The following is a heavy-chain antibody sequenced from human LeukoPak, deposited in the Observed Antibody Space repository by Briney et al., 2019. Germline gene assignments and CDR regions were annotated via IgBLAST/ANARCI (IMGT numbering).Heavy chain of an antibody. CDR3: ARDRSMIVVASPAFDI. CDR2: INAGNGNT. V-gene: IGHV1-3*01. Sequence: ASVKVSCKASGYTFTSYAMHWVRQAPGQRLEWMGWINAGNGNTKYSQKFQGRVTITRDTSASTAYMELSSLRSEDTAVYYCARDRSMIVVASPAFDIWGQGTMVTVSS. J-gene: IGHJ3*02. D-gene: IGHD3-22*01. CDR1: GYTFTSYA.